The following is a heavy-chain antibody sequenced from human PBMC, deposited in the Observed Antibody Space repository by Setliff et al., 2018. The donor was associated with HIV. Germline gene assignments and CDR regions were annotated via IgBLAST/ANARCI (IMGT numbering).Heavy chain of an antibody. CDR1: GSSISGHF. V-gene: IGHV4-4*08. CDR3: AREPSPSQWQPLYFDV. J-gene: IGHJ4*02. CDR2: IYTTGST. D-gene: IGHD6-19*01. Sequence: PSETLSLTCTVSGSSISGHFWTWIRQPPGKGLEWIGYIYTTGSTNYNPSLKSRVTMSLDTSKEQFSLRLRSVTAADTAIYYCAREPSPSQWQPLYFDVWGRGILVTVSS.